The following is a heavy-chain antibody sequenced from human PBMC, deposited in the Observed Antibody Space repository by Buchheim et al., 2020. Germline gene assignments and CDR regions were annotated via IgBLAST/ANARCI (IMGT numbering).Heavy chain of an antibody. Sequence: QLQLRESGPGLMKSSETLSLTCTVSGGSISSSSFYWGWIRQPPGKGLEWIGSIYYSGNTFYNPSLKSRVTISVDTSKSQFSLKLSSVTAADTAVYYCARDGRPLWFRDRWFDPWGQGTL. J-gene: IGHJ5*02. CDR1: GGSISSSSFY. CDR3: ARDGRPLWFRDRWFDP. D-gene: IGHD3-10*01. CDR2: IYYSGNT. V-gene: IGHV4-39*07.